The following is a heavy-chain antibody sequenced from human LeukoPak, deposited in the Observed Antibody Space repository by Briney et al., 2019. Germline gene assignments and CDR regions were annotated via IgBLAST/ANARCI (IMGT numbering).Heavy chain of an antibody. CDR1: GGSISSGNF. CDR3: ARRPLSYFDS. V-gene: IGHV4-39*02. Sequence: SETLSLTCTVSGGSISSGNFWDWIRQPPGKGLEWIGSITYRGTTYHNPSLKSRVTISADTSRNYFSLKLSSVAAADTAVYYCARRPLSYFDSWGQGTLVTVSS. D-gene: IGHD6-6*01. CDR2: ITYRGTT. J-gene: IGHJ4*02.